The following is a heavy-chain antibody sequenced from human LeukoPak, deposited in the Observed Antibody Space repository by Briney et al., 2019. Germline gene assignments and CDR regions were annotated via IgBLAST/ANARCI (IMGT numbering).Heavy chain of an antibody. CDR3: ARLHASRAEEFDP. CDR2: IYSSGSA. V-gene: IGHV4-59*03. J-gene: IGHJ5*02. Sequence: PSETLSLACTVSGGSISGYYWSWIRQPPGKGLEWIGYIYSSGSASYNPSLISRVTILVDTSKNQFSLTLTSVTAAATAVYYCARLHASRAEEFDPWGQGTLVTVSS. D-gene: IGHD3-16*01. CDR1: GGSISGYY.